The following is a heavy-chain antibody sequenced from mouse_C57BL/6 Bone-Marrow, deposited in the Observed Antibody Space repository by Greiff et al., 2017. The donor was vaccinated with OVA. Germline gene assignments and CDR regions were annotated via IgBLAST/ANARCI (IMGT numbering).Heavy chain of an antibody. CDR1: GYSITSGYY. J-gene: IGHJ1*03. Sequence: EVQLKESGPGLVKPSQSLSLTCSVTGYSITSGYYWNWIRQFPGNKLEWMGYISYDGSNNYNPSPKNRISIIRDTSRNQFFLKLNSLTTENTATYYCAREAVTVVVHFDVWGTGTTVTVSS. D-gene: IGHD1-1*01. CDR2: ISYDGSN. V-gene: IGHV3-6*01. CDR3: AREAVTVVVHFDV.